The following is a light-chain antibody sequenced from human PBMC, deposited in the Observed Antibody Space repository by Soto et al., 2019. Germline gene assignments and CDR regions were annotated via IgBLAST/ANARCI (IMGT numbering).Light chain of an antibody. CDR1: SYNIGAGYD. CDR2: GNT. V-gene: IGLV1-40*01. J-gene: IGLJ2*01. CDR3: QSYDSSLSGVV. Sequence: QAVVTQPPSVSGAPGQRVTISCTGSSYNIGAGYDVHWYQQLPGTAPKLLIYGNTNRPSGVXDRFSGSKSGTSASLAITGXXXEXEADYYCQSYDSSLSGVVFGGGTKVTVL.